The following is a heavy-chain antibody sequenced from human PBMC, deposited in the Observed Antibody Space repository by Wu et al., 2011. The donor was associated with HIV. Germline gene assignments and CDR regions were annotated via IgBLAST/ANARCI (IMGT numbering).Heavy chain of an antibody. V-gene: IGHV1-69*15. CDR1: GGTFSSHA. CDR2: IIPMFGTP. D-gene: IGHD4-11*01. CDR3: ARGSTSRTYGTTPDYYYYYMTS. Sequence: QVQLVQSGAEVKKPGSSAKVSCKASGGTFSSHAINWVRQAPGQGLEWMGRIIPMFGTPNYARKFQGRVTITADESTSTAYMELSSLRSEDTAVYYCARGSTSRTYGTTPDYYYYYMTSGAKGPRSPSP. J-gene: IGHJ6*03.